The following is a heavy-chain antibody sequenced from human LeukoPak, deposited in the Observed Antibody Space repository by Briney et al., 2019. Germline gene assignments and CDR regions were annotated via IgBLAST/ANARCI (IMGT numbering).Heavy chain of an antibody. CDR1: GYTFTSYG. V-gene: IGHV1-18*01. CDR2: ISAYNGNT. J-gene: IGHJ6*03. Sequence: EASVKVSCKASGYTFTSYGISWVRQAPGQGLEWMGWISAYNGNTNYAQKLQGRVTMTTDTSTSTAYMELRSLTSDDTAMYYCARDGAERPHYMDVWGKGTTVTVSS. D-gene: IGHD1-1*01. CDR3: ARDGAERPHYMDV.